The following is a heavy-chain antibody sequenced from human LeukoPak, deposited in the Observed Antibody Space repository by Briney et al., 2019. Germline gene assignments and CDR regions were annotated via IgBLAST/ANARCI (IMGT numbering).Heavy chain of an antibody. Sequence: PSETLSLTCTVSGGSISSGGYYWSWIRQHPGKGLEWIGYIYYSGSTNYNPSLKSRVTISVDTSKNQFSLKLSSVTAADTAVYYCARDVGYYDFWSGYDMRFDPWGQGTLVTVSS. CDR3: ARDVGYYDFWSGYDMRFDP. CDR1: GGSISSGGYY. CDR2: IYYSGST. V-gene: IGHV4-61*08. J-gene: IGHJ5*02. D-gene: IGHD3-3*01.